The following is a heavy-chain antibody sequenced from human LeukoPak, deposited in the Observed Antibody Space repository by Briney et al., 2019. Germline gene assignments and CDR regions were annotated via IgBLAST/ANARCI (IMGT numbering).Heavy chain of an antibody. Sequence: GASVKVSCKVSGYTLTELSMHWVRQAPGKGLEWMGGFDPEDGETIYAQKFQGRVTMTEDTSTDTAYMELSSLRSEDTAVYYCARDGDYYDSSGYLYYYYTDVWGKGTTVTVSS. V-gene: IGHV1-24*01. J-gene: IGHJ6*03. CDR2: FDPEDGET. CDR3: ARDGDYYDSSGYLYYYYTDV. D-gene: IGHD3-22*01. CDR1: GYTLTELS.